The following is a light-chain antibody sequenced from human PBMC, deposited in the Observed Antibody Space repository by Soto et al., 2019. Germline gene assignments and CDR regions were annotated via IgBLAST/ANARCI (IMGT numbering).Light chain of an antibody. CDR3: SSYTSSGTFVV. CDR1: NSDVGGHNY. V-gene: IGLV2-14*03. J-gene: IGLJ2*01. Sequence: QSVLTQPASVSGSPGQSITISCTGTNSDVGGHNYVSWYQQHPGKAPKLMIYDVTYRPSGVSNRFSGSKSGNTASLTISGLQAEDEADYYCSSYTSSGTFVVFGGGTKLTVL. CDR2: DVT.